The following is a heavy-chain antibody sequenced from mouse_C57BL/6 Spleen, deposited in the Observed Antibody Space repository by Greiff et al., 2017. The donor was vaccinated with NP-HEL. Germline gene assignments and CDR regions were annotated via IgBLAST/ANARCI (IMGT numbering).Heavy chain of an antibody. D-gene: IGHD2-4*01. CDR3: ARGGVYDYDGWFAY. CDR1: GYTFTSYG. CDR2: IYPRSGNT. Sequence: VQLQQSGAELARPGASVKLSCKASGYTFTSYGISWVKQRTGQGLEWIGEIYPRSGNTYYNEKFKGKATLTADKSSSTAYMELRSLTSEDSAVYFCARGGVYDYDGWFAYWGQGTLVTVSA. J-gene: IGHJ3*01. V-gene: IGHV1-81*01.